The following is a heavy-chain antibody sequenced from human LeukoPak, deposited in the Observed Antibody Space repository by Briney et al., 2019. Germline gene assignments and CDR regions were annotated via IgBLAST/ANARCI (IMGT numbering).Heavy chain of an antibody. D-gene: IGHD2-2*01. CDR1: GFTFSSYT. J-gene: IGHJ4*02. CDR2: ISGSGGST. Sequence: GGSLRLSCAASGFTFSSYTMNWVRQAPGKGLEWVSAISGSGGSTYYADSVKGRFTISRDNSKNTLYLQMNSLRAEDTAVYYCAKEAPPYQLPSLHYFDYWGQGTLVTVSS. CDR3: AKEAPPYQLPSLHYFDY. V-gene: IGHV3-23*01.